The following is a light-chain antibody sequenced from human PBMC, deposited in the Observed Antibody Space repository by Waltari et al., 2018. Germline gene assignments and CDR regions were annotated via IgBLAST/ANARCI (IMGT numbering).Light chain of an antibody. J-gene: IGLJ2*01. V-gene: IGLV2-14*02. Sequence: QSALTQPASVSGSPGQSITISCTGPSRDVGRYDLLSVSQQHPGKAPKLMIYDVTKRPSGVSSRFSASKSGNTASLTISGLQSEDEADYFCSSYRNSTTPIPVFGGGTKLTVL. CDR2: DVT. CDR3: SSYRNSTTPIPV. CDR1: SRDVGRYDL.